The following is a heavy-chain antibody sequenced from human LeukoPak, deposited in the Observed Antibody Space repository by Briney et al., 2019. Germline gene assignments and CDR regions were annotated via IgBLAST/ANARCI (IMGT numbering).Heavy chain of an antibody. J-gene: IGHJ3*02. CDR1: GFTFSSYG. CDR2: ISGSGGST. CDR3: AREDAARRGYDAFDI. Sequence: GGSLRLSCAASGFTFSSYGMSWVRQAPGKGLEWVSVISGSGGSTYYADSVKGRFTISRDNSKNTLFLQMNSLRAEDTAVYYCAREDAARRGYDAFDIWGQGTMVTVSS. D-gene: IGHD6-6*01. V-gene: IGHV3-23*01.